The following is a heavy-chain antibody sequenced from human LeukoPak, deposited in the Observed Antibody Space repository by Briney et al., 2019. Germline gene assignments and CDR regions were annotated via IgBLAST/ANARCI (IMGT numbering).Heavy chain of an antibody. CDR2: IIPIFGTA. Sequence: SVKVSCKASGGTFSSYAISWVRQAPGQGLEWLGRIIPIFGTANYAQKFQGRVTITTDESTSTAYMELSSLRSEDTAVYYCARGGGYYDSSGYYLYYWGQGTLVTVSS. CDR1: GGTFSSYA. J-gene: IGHJ4*02. CDR3: ARGGGYYDSSGYYLYY. V-gene: IGHV1-69*05. D-gene: IGHD3-22*01.